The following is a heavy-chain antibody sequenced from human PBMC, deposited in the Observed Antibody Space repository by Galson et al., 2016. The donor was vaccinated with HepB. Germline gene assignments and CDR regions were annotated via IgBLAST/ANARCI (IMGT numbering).Heavy chain of an antibody. CDR2: ISTYNGNT. Sequence: SVKVSCKASGYSFISYGISWVRQARGQGLEWMGWISTYNGNTNYEQKFKGRVTLTADISTRTAQMELRSLRSDDTAVYYCARDGTLSGSYYHYYGMDVWGQGTTVTVSS. CDR3: ARDGTLSGSYYHYYGMDV. V-gene: IGHV1-18*01. J-gene: IGHJ6*02. CDR1: GYSFISYG. D-gene: IGHD1-26*01.